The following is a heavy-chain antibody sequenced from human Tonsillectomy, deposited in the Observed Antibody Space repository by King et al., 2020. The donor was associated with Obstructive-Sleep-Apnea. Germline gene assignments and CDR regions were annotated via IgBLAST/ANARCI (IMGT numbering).Heavy chain of an antibody. Sequence: QLVQSGGGLVQPGGSLRLSCAASGFTFCSYAMSWVRQAPGKGLEWVSRMSGSGGGTYYSESVKGRFTISRDNSKNTLSLQMNSLRAEDTAVYYCAKDQVYYGMDVWGQGTTVTVSS. V-gene: IGHV3-23*04. CDR2: MSGSGGGT. CDR1: GFTFCSYA. J-gene: IGHJ6*02. CDR3: AKDQVYYGMDV.